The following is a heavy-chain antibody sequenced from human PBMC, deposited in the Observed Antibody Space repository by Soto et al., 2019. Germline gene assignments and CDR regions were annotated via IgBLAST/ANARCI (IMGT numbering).Heavy chain of an antibody. V-gene: IGHV3-53*01. D-gene: IGHD3-22*01. CDR1: GFTVSSNY. CDR2: IYSGGST. J-gene: IGHJ4*02. Sequence: PGGSLRLSCAASGFTVSSNYMSWVRQAPGKGLEWVSVIYSGGSTYYADSVKGRFTISRDNSKNTLYLQMNSLRAEDTAVYYCARAHQGPEYDSSGYYPYYFDYWGQGTLVTSPQ. CDR3: ARAHQGPEYDSSGYYPYYFDY.